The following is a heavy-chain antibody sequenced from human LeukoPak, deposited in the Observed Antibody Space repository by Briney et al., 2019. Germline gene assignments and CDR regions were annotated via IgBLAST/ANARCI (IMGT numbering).Heavy chain of an antibody. V-gene: IGHV3-30*18. CDR2: ISYDGSNK. D-gene: IGHD6-13*01. J-gene: IGHJ5*02. CDR3: AKSSAYSSSGSWFDP. CDR1: GFTFSSYG. Sequence: GGSLRLSCAAPGFTFSSYGMHWVRQAPGKGLEWVAVISYDGSNKYYADSVKGRFTISRDNSKSTLYLQMNSLRAEDTAVYYCAKSSAYSSSGSWFDPWGQGTLVTVSS.